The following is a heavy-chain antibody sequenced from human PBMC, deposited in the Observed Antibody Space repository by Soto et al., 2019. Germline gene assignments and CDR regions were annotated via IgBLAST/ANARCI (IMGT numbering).Heavy chain of an antibody. V-gene: IGHV3-15*01. Sequence: GGSLRLSCAASGFTFSNAWMSCVRQAPGKGLEWVGRIKSKTDGGTTDYAAPVKGRFTISRDDSKNTLYLQMNSLKTEDTAVYYCTTDPTLVVVVAATDYWGQGTLVTVSS. CDR2: IKSKTDGGTT. J-gene: IGHJ4*02. CDR1: GFTFSNAW. CDR3: TTDPTLVVVVAATDY. D-gene: IGHD2-15*01.